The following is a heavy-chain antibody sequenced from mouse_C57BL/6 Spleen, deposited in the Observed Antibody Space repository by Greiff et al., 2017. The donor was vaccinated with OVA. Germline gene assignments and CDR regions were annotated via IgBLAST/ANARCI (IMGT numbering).Heavy chain of an antibody. D-gene: IGHD1-1*01. CDR1: GYTFTDYE. V-gene: IGHV1-15*01. CDR3: TRSGDYGSSFAY. J-gene: IGHJ3*01. CDR2: IDPETGGT. Sequence: QVQLQQSGAELVRPGASVTLSCKASGYTFTDYEMHWVKQTPVHGLEWIGAIDPETGGTAYNQKFKGKAILTADKSSSTAYMELRSLTSEDSAVYYCTRSGDYGSSFAYWGQGPLVTVSA.